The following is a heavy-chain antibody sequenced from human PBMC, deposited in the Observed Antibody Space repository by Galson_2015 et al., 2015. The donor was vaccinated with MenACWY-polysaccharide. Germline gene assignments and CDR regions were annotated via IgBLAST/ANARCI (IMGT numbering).Heavy chain of an antibody. Sequence: LALVKPTQTLTLTCTFSGFSLSTTGMRVSWIRQPPGKALEWLARIDWNDGKFYSTSLKTRLTISKDTSKNQVVLTMSNMDPVDTATYYCTRTAAAGQGYFDYWGQGTQVTVSS. CDR1: GFSLSTTGMR. CDR3: TRTAAAGQGYFDY. CDR2: IDWNDGK. V-gene: IGHV2-70*04. J-gene: IGHJ4*03. D-gene: IGHD6-13*01.